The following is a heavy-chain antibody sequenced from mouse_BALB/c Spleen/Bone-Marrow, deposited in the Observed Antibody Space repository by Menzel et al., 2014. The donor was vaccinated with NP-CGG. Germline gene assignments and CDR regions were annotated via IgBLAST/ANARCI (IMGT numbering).Heavy chain of an antibody. CDR1: GYSFTTYW. J-gene: IGHJ3*01. CDR3: ARYDGPAWFAY. CDR2: INPSNGRT. D-gene: IGHD2-3*01. Sequence: QVQLQQPGAELVKPGAPVRLSCKASGYSFTTYWIHWVKQRPGQGLEWIGEINPSNGRTNYNEKFKSKATLTVDKSSSTAYMQLSSLTSEDSAVYYCARYDGPAWFAYWGQGTLVTVSA. V-gene: IGHV1S81*02.